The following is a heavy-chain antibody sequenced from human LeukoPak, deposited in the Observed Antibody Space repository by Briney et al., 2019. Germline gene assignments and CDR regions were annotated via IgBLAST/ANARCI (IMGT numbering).Heavy chain of an antibody. CDR2: ISAYNGNT. V-gene: IGHV1-18*01. Sequence: PGASVKVSCKASGYTFTSYGISWVRQAPGQGLEWMGWISAYNGNTNYAQKLQGRVTMTTDTSTSTAYMELRSLRSDDTAVYYCARDENPGGIAALDDYWGQGTLVTVSS. D-gene: IGHD6-6*01. CDR1: GYTFTSYG. CDR3: ARDENPGGIAALDDY. J-gene: IGHJ4*02.